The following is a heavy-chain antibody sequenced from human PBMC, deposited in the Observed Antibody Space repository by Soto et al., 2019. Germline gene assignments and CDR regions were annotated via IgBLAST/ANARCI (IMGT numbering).Heavy chain of an antibody. CDR1: GFTFSSYA. V-gene: IGHV3-30-3*01. Sequence: QVQLVESGGGVVQPGRSLRLSCAASGFTFSSYAMHWVRQAPGKGLEWVAVISYDGSNKYYADSVKGRFTISRDNSKNTLYLQMNSLRAEDTAVYYCARDLEPNDFWSGSYYYYGMDVW. D-gene: IGHD3-3*01. CDR2: ISYDGSNK. CDR3: ARDLEPNDFWSGSYYYYGMDV. J-gene: IGHJ6*01.